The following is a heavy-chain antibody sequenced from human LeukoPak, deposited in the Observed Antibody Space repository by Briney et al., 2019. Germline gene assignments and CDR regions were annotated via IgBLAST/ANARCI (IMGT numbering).Heavy chain of an antibody. J-gene: IGHJ6*04. D-gene: IGHD2-2*01. V-gene: IGHV1-2*02. CDR2: TNPNSGGT. CDR3: AKARGLYCSSTSCYDCDV. Sequence: GASVKVSCKASGYTFTAYYIHWVRQAPGQGLEWMGWTNPNSGGTNYAQKFQGRVTLIRDTSITTAYMELNRLRSDDTAVYYCAKARGLYCSSTSCYDCDVWGKGTTVTVSS. CDR1: GYTFTAYY.